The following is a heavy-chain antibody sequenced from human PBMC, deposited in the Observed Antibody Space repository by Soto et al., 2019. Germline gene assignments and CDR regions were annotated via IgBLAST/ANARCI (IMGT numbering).Heavy chain of an antibody. D-gene: IGHD1-1*01. V-gene: IGHV3-30-3*01. Sequence: VQLVESGGGVVQPGRSLRLSCAASGFTFSSYAMHWVRQAPGKGLEWVAVISYDGSNKYYADSVKGRFTISRDNSKNTLYLQMNSLRAEDTAVYYCARDPRLFESTYYYGMDVWGQGTTVTVSS. CDR3: ARDPRLFESTYYYGMDV. CDR2: ISYDGSNK. CDR1: GFTFSSYA. J-gene: IGHJ6*02.